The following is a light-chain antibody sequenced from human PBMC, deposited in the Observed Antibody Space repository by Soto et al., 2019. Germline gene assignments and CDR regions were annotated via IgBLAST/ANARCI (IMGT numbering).Light chain of an antibody. V-gene: IGLV2-8*01. CDR3: SSNAGSNNLV. J-gene: IGLJ2*01. Sequence: QSALTQPPSASGTPGQSVTTPCTGTSSDVGDYNYASWYQQHPGKAPKLVIYEVCRRPSGVPDRFSGSKSGNTASLTVSGLQAEDEADYYCSSNAGSNNLVFGGGTKLTVL. CDR1: SSDVGDYNY. CDR2: EVC.